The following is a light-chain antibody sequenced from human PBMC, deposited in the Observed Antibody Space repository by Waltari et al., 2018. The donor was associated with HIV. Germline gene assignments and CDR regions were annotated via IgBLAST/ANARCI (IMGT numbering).Light chain of an antibody. CDR3: QQYSSDPLT. CDR1: QSISNW. J-gene: IGKJ4*01. Sequence: DIQMTQSLSTLSASVGDKIIITCRASQSISNWLAWFQQKPGKAPKLLIYKASNLASGVPSRFSGSGSGTEFTFTINSLQPDDFATYFCQQYSSDPLTFGRGTRVEVK. V-gene: IGKV1-5*03. CDR2: KAS.